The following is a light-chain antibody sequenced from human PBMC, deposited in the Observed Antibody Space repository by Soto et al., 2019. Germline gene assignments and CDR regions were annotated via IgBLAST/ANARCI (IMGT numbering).Light chain of an antibody. V-gene: IGLV2-18*02. CDR1: SNDIGTYNR. CDR3: NSFTTSSTYV. J-gene: IGLJ1*01. CDR2: EVN. Sequence: QSALTQPASVSGSPGQSITISCTGTSNDIGTYNRVSWYQQPPGTAPKHIIYEVNNRPSGVPDRFSGSKSGNTASLTISGLQAEDEADYYCNSFTTSSTYVFGTGTKVTVL.